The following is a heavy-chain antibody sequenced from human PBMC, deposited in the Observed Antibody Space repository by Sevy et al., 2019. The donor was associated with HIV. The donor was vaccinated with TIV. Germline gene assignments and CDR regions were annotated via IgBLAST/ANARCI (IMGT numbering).Heavy chain of an antibody. CDR1: GGSISGSFY. V-gene: IGHV4-4*07. D-gene: IGHD3-22*01. CDR3: ARAPYYYDSSGYLSALVDV. CDR2: IYTSGST. Sequence: SETLSLTCTVSGGSISGSFYWSWVRQSAGKGLEWIGRIYTSGSTNYNPSLKSRVTMSVDTSKNQFSLSLTPVTAADTAVYYCARAPYYYDSSGYLSALVDVWGQRTTVTVSS. J-gene: IGHJ6*02.